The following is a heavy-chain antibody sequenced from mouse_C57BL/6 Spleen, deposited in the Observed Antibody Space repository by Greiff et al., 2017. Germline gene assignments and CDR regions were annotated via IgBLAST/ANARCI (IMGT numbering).Heavy chain of an antibody. CDR3: ASDSSGYLDY. CDR2: IWTGGGT. Sequence: QVQLKESGPGLVAPSQSLSITCTVSGFSLTSYAISWVRQPPGKGLAWLGVIWTGGGTTYNSAHKSRLSISKDNAKSQVFLKMNSLQTDDTARYCCASDSSGYLDYWGQGTTLTVSS. CDR1: GFSLTSYA. J-gene: IGHJ2*01. D-gene: IGHD3-2*02. V-gene: IGHV2-9-1*01.